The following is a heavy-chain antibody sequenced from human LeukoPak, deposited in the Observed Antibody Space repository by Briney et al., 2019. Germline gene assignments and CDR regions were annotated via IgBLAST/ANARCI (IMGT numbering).Heavy chain of an antibody. V-gene: IGHV3-30*02. CDR1: GFTFSSFG. J-gene: IGHJ4*02. Sequence: GGSLRLSCAASGFTFSSFGMHWVRQAPGKGLEWVAFISYDGSIKYYADSVKGRFTISRDDSKNTLYLQMNSLRAEDMALYYCAKDLSRGYSYGYFDYWGQGTLVTVSS. CDR3: AKDLSRGYSYGYFDY. D-gene: IGHD5-18*01. CDR2: ISYDGSIK.